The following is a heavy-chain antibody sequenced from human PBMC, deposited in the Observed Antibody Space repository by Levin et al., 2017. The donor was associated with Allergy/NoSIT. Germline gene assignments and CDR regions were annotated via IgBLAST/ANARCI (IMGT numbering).Heavy chain of an antibody. CDR3: ARNWNWGWGDDY. Sequence: PGGSLRLSCVASGFTFSMYGMNWVRQAPGKGPEWVSYMSGSGSSIDYSDSVKGRFIISRDNAKNSLYLQMNSLRDEDTAVYYCARNWNWGWGDDYWGQGTLVAVAS. D-gene: IGHD7-27*01. CDR2: MSGSGSSI. V-gene: IGHV3-48*02. J-gene: IGHJ4*02. CDR1: GFTFSMYG.